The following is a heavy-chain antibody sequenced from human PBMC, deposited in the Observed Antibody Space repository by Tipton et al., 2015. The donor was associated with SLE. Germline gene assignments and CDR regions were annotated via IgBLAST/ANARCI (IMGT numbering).Heavy chain of an antibody. V-gene: IGHV4-34*01. CDR3: ARRHYSGPFDS. CDR2: ITHSGST. D-gene: IGHD5-12*01. Sequence: TLSLTCAVYGGSFSDYSWSWIRQPPGKGLEWIGEITHSGSTNYNPPLRSRVTISVDTSKNQLSLKLNSVTAADTAVYYCARRHYSGPFDSWGQGTLVTVSS. CDR1: GGSFSDYS. J-gene: IGHJ4*02.